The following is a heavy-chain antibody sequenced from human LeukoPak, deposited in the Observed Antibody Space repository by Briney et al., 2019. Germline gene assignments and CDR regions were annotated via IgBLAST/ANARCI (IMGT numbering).Heavy chain of an antibody. CDR3: ARPNSGSSDY. D-gene: IGHD1-26*01. J-gene: IGHJ4*02. CDR2: IYYSGST. Sequence: NPSETLSLTCTVSGGSISSYYWSWIRQPPGKGLEWIGYIYYSGSTNYNPSLKSRVTISVDTSKNQFSLKLSSVTAADTAVYYCARPNSGSSDYWGQGTLVTVSS. CDR1: GGSISSYY. V-gene: IGHV4-59*01.